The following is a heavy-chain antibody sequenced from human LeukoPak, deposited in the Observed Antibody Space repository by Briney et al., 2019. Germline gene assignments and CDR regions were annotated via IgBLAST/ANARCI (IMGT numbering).Heavy chain of an antibody. CDR3: ASAYYDSWSGQPSRRFDP. Sequence: SVKVSCKASGGTFSSYAIRWVRQAPGQGLEWMGRIIPILGIANYAQKFQGRVTITADKSTSTAYMELSSLRSEDTAVYYCASAYYDSWSGQPSRRFDPWGQGTLVTVSS. J-gene: IGHJ5*02. D-gene: IGHD3-3*01. CDR1: GGTFSSYA. V-gene: IGHV1-69*04. CDR2: IIPILGIA.